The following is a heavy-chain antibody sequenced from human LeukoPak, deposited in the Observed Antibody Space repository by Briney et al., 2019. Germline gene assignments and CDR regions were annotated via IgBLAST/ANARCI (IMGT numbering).Heavy chain of an antibody. D-gene: IGHD2-21*02. CDR2: IYHSGST. CDR3: ARVGYCGGDCESSSGALDY. V-gene: IGHV4-39*07. Sequence: SETLSLTCTVSGVSISSSNSYWGWIRQPPGKGLEWIGSIYHSGSTYNNPSLESRVTISVDTSKNQFSLKLRSVTAADTAIYYCARVGYCGGDCESSSGALDYWGQGTLVTVSS. J-gene: IGHJ4*02. CDR1: GVSISSSNSY.